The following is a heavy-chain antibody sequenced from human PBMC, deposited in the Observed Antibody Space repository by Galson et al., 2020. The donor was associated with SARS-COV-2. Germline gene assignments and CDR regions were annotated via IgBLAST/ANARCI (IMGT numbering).Heavy chain of an antibody. J-gene: IGHJ6*02. Sequence: SQTLSLTCTVSGYSISSGYYWGWIRQPPGKGLEWIGSIYHSGSTYYNPSLKSRVTISVDTSKNQFSLKLSSVTAADTAVYYCARDLEIAADQGYGMDVWGQGTTVTVSS. D-gene: IGHD6-13*01. CDR3: ARDLEIAADQGYGMDV. V-gene: IGHV4-38-2*02. CDR1: GYSISSGYY. CDR2: IYHSGST.